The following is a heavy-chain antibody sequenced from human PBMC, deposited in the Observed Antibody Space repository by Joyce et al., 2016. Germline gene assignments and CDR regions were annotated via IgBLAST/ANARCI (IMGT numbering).Heavy chain of an antibody. J-gene: IGHJ4*02. CDR3: AKKGDNSAKFDS. Sequence: EVQLVQSGVEVKKPGESLRISCKGSGYHFNTYWITWVRQRPGKGLEWMGIIYPYDSDTIDGPSFQGQVTISVDKSSSTAYLQWSGLRASDTAIYYCAKKGDNSAKFDSWGQGTLVTVSS. CDR1: GYHFNTYW. CDR2: IYPYDSDT. V-gene: IGHV5-51*01. D-gene: IGHD2/OR15-2a*01.